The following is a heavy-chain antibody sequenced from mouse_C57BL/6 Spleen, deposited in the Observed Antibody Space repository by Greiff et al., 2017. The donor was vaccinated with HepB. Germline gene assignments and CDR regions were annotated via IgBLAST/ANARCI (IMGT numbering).Heavy chain of an antibody. D-gene: IGHD1-1*01. CDR2: IYPGDGDT. Sequence: VQLQQSGAELVKPGASVKISCKASGYAFSSYWMNWVKQRPGKGLEWIGQIYPGDGDTNYNGKFKGKATLTADKSSSTAYMQLSSLTSEDSAVYFCAIYYYGSSYEGYFDVWGTGTTVTVSS. V-gene: IGHV1-80*01. CDR1: GYAFSSYW. CDR3: AIYYYGSSYEGYFDV. J-gene: IGHJ1*03.